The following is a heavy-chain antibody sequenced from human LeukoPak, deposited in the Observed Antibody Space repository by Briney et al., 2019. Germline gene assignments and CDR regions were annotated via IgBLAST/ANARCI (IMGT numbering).Heavy chain of an antibody. CDR2: INPNSGGT. CDR3: ARLPYDSSPGGAFDI. D-gene: IGHD3-22*01. V-gene: IGHV1-2*02. Sequence: ASVKVSCKASGYTFTGYYMHWVRQAPGQGLEWMGWINPNSGGTNYAQKFQGRVTMTRDTSISTAYMELSRLRSDDTAVYYCARLPYDSSPGGAFDIWGQGTMVTVSS. J-gene: IGHJ3*02. CDR1: GYTFTGYY.